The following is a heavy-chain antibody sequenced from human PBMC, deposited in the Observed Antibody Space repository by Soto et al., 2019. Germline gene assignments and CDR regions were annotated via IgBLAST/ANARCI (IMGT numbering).Heavy chain of an antibody. Sequence: SETLSLTCTVSGGSISSYYWSWIRQPPGKGLEWIGYIYYSGSTNYNPSLKCRVTISVDTSKNQFSLKLSSVTAADTAVYYCARANTYGSGSSEDYYYGMDVWGQGTTVTVSS. CDR3: ARANTYGSGSSEDYYYGMDV. V-gene: IGHV4-59*01. CDR1: GGSISSYY. CDR2: IYYSGST. D-gene: IGHD3-10*01. J-gene: IGHJ6*02.